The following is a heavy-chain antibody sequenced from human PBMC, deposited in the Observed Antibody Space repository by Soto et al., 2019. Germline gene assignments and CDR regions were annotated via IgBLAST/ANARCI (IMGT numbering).Heavy chain of an antibody. V-gene: IGHV4-34*01. Sequence: SETLSLTCAVYGGSFSGYYWSWIRQPPGKGLEWIGEINHSGSTNYNPSLNSRVTISVDTSKNQFSLKLSSVTAADTAVYYCASDYCSSTSCLDYWGQGTLVTVSS. CDR3: ASDYCSSTSCLDY. CDR1: GGSFSGYY. J-gene: IGHJ4*02. D-gene: IGHD2-2*01. CDR2: INHSGST.